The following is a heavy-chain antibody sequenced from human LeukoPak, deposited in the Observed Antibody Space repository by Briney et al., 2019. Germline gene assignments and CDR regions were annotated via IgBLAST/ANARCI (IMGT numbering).Heavy chain of an antibody. Sequence: SETLSLTCTVSGGSISSYYWSWIRQPSGKGLGWIGYIYYSGSTNYNPSLKSRVTISVDTSKNQFSLKLSSVTAADTAVYYCARVYGDYVGDYYYYYMDVWGKGTTVTVSS. J-gene: IGHJ6*03. V-gene: IGHV4-59*12. CDR2: IYYSGST. CDR1: GGSISSYY. D-gene: IGHD4-17*01. CDR3: ARVYGDYVGDYYYYYMDV.